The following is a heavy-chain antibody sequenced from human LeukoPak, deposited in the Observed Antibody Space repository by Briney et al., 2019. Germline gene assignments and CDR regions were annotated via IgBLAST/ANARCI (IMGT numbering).Heavy chain of an antibody. D-gene: IGHD6-13*01. CDR3: ARMKMSASGTDVFDF. Sequence: SGGSLRLSCVASGFSFYNYGMVWVRQAPGKGLEWVAITSYDESHKYYADSVKGRFTISRDNSKKTLYLQMNSLGAEDTAMYYCARMKMSASGTDVFDFWGQGTMVTVSS. J-gene: IGHJ3*01. CDR2: TSYDESHK. CDR1: GFSFYNYG. V-gene: IGHV3-30*03.